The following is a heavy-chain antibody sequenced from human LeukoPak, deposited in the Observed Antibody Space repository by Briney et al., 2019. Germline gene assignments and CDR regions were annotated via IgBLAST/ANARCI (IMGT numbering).Heavy chain of an antibody. Sequence: SETLSLTCTVSGGSISSSSYYWGWIRQPPGKGLEWIGSIYYSGSTYYNPSLKSRVTISVDTSKNQFSLKLSSVTAADTAVYYCARERGRGYCSGGSLTTCLVEVYFDYWGQGTLVTVSS. CDR1: GGSISSSSYY. V-gene: IGHV4-39*07. CDR3: ARERGRGYCSGGSLTTCLVEVYFDY. J-gene: IGHJ4*02. D-gene: IGHD2-15*01. CDR2: IYYSGST.